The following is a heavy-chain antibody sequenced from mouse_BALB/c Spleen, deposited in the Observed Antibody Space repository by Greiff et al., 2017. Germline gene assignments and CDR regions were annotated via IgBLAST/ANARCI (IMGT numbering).Heavy chain of an antibody. CDR1: GFTFSSFG. V-gene: IGHV5-17*02. CDR2: ISSGSSTI. CDR3: ARGGYYEDAMDY. D-gene: IGHD2-3*01. J-gene: IGHJ4*01. Sequence: EVHLVESGGGLVQPGGSRKLSCAASGFTFSSFGMHWVRQAPEKGLEWVAYISSGSSTIYYADTVKGRFTISRDNPKNTLFLQMTSLRSEDTAMYYCARGGYYEDAMDYWGQGTSVTVSS.